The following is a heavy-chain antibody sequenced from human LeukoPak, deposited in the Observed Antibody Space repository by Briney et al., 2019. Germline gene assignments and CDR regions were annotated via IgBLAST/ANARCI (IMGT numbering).Heavy chain of an antibody. J-gene: IGHJ5*02. CDR1: GYTFTSYD. CDR3: ARPAARGHWFDP. V-gene: IGHV1-8*01. Sequence: SVKVSCKASGYTFTSYDINWVRQATGQGLEWMGWMNPNSGNTGYAQKFQGRVTMTRNTSISTAYMELSSLRSEDTAVYYCARPAARGHWFDPWGQGTLVTVSS. D-gene: IGHD6-6*01. CDR2: MNPNSGNT.